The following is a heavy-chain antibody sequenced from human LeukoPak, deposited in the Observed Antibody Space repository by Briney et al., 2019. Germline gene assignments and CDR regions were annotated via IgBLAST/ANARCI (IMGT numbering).Heavy chain of an antibody. V-gene: IGHV3-21*01. Sequence: GGSLRLSCAASGFTFSSYSMNWVRQAPGKGLEWVSSISSSGSYIYYADSVKGRFTISRDNAKNSLYLQMNSLRAEDTAVYYCARGVGARANWFDPWGQGTLVTVSS. CDR2: ISSSGSYI. D-gene: IGHD1-26*01. CDR1: GFTFSSYS. CDR3: ARGVGARANWFDP. J-gene: IGHJ5*02.